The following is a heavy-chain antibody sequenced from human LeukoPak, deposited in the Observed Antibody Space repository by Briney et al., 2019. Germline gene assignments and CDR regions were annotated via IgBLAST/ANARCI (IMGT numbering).Heavy chain of an antibody. CDR2: ISGSGGST. J-gene: IGHJ4*02. Sequence: GGSLRLSCAASGFTFSSYAMSWVRQAPGKGLEWVSAISGSGGSTYYADSVKGRFTISRDNSKNTLYLQMNSLRAEDTAVYYCARGGLGYCSSTSCYQNDYFDYWGQGTLVTVSS. CDR1: GFTFSSYA. V-gene: IGHV3-23*01. CDR3: ARGGLGYCSSTSCYQNDYFDY. D-gene: IGHD2-2*01.